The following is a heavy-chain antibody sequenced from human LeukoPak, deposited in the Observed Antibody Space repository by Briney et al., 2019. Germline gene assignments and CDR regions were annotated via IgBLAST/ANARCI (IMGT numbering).Heavy chain of an antibody. CDR2: IIPVSGTT. Sequence: SVKVSCKASGGTLSNHAVSWVRQAPGQGLEWMGRIIPVSGTTNYAQKFQGRVTITTDESTSTVYMDLSSLRSEDTAVYYCARRSRGDYVDYWGQGTLVTVSS. CDR1: GGTLSNHA. CDR3: ARRSRGDYVDY. D-gene: IGHD3-10*01. V-gene: IGHV1-69*05. J-gene: IGHJ4*02.